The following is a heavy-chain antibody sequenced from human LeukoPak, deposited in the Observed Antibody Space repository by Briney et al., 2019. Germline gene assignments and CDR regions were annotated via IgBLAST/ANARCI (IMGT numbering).Heavy chain of an antibody. J-gene: IGHJ3*02. Sequence: ASVKVSCKASGYTFTSYYMHWVRQAPGQGLEWMGIINPSGGSTSYAQKFQGRVTMTRDTSTSTVYMELSSLRSEDTAVYYCGSHTTGNTPPRDFLNIWAKGTRVTVSS. CDR3: GSHTTGNTPPRDFLNI. D-gene: IGHD3-3*01. CDR1: GYTFTSYY. V-gene: IGHV1-46*01. CDR2: INPSGGST.